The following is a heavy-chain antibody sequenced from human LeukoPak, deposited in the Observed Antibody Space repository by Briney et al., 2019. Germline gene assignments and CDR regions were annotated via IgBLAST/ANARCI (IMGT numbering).Heavy chain of an antibody. CDR2: IKSDGSRT. Sequence: GGSLRLSCTASGFTFSTYWMHWVRQAPGKGLVWVSHIKSDGSRTTYADSVKGRFTISRDNAKNTLYLQMNSLRAEDTAVYYCARDRGYTQDYWGQGTLVSVSS. CDR1: GFTFSTYW. J-gene: IGHJ4*02. CDR3: ARDRGYTQDY. V-gene: IGHV3-74*01. D-gene: IGHD5-12*01.